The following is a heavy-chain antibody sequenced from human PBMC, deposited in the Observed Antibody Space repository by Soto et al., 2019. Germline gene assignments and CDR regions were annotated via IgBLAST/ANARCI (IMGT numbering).Heavy chain of an antibody. J-gene: IGHJ6*02. V-gene: IGHV1-69*13. CDR2: IIPIFGTA. CDR1: GGTFSSYA. Sequence: SVKVSCKASGGTFSSYAISWVRQAPGQGLEWMGGIIPIFGTANYAQKFQGRVTITADESTSTAYMELSSLRSEDTAVYYCARDYMRITIFGVVISYYYYGMDVWGQGTTVTVSS. CDR3: ARDYMRITIFGVVISYYYYGMDV. D-gene: IGHD3-3*01.